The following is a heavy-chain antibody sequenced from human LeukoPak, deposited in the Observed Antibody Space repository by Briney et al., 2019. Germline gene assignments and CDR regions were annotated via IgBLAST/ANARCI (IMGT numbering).Heavy chain of an antibody. J-gene: IGHJ4*02. V-gene: IGHV4-39*01. Sequence: SETLSLTCTVSGGSISSSSYYWGWIRQPPGKGLEWVASIYHSGSTYYNPSLRSRVTISVDTSKNHFSLILSFVTATDTAVYYCARHSLPFGPPTGQYYFDYWGQGTLVTVSS. CDR1: GGSISSSSYY. CDR3: ARHSLPFGPPTGQYYFDY. CDR2: IYHSGST. D-gene: IGHD3-9*01.